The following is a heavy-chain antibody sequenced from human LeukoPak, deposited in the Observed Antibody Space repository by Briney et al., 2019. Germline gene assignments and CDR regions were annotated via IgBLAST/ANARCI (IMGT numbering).Heavy chain of an antibody. V-gene: IGHV3-21*01. Sequence: GGSLTLSCPASGFTLSCYSMNWVRQAAGKGLAWVYTFSSGSDYIYYADSRKGRVTISRDNAKISLCLQMNSLMGEDTCVNYRASLCSRASLDAFDIWGQGTMVTVSS. J-gene: IGHJ3*02. CDR2: FSSGSDYI. CDR3: ASLCSRASLDAFDI. D-gene: IGHD2-2*01. CDR1: GFTLSCYS.